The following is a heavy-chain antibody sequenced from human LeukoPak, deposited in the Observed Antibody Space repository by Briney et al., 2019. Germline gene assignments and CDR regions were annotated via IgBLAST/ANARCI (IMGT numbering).Heavy chain of an antibody. CDR1: GFTFDDYA. CDR3: ARDPTGPFTMIHFDY. V-gene: IGHV3-9*01. D-gene: IGHD3-22*01. CDR2: ISWNSGSI. Sequence: PGRSLRLSCAASGFTFDDYAMHWVRQAPGKGLEWVSGISWNSGSIGYADSVKGRFTISRDNAKNSLYLQMNSLRAEDTAVYYCARDPTGPFTMIHFDYWGQGTLVTVSS. J-gene: IGHJ4*02.